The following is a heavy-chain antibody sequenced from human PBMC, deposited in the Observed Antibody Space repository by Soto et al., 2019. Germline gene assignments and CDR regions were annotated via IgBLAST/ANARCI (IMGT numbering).Heavy chain of an antibody. CDR2: IYTSGST. CDR3: ARAGHSSSWYLGYSNWFDP. CDR1: GGSISSYY. J-gene: IGHJ5*02. D-gene: IGHD6-13*01. V-gene: IGHV4-4*07. Sequence: QVQLQESGPGLVKPSETLSLTCTVSGGSISSYYWSWIRQPAGKGLEWIGRIYTSGSTNYNPSLNSRVTRAVDTSTNQFSLRLSSVTAADTAVYYCARAGHSSSWYLGYSNWFDPWGQGTLVTVSS.